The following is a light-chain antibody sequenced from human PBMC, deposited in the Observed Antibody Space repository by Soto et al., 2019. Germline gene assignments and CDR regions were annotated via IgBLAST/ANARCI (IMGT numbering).Light chain of an antibody. CDR1: SSDVGAYNL. Sequence: QSALTQPASVSGSPGQSITVSCTGTSSDVGAYNLVSWYQQHPGKAPRLIIYEGTKRPSGVPDRFSGSKSGNTASLTVSGLQAEDEADYYCSSYAGSSNVFGTGTKLTVL. CDR3: SSYAGSSNV. V-gene: IGLV2-14*02. J-gene: IGLJ1*01. CDR2: EGT.